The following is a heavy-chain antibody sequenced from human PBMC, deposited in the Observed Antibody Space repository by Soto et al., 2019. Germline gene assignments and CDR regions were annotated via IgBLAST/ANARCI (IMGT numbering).Heavy chain of an antibody. J-gene: IGHJ6*03. CDR3: ARSGGLEWFTYYYYYMDV. V-gene: IGHV4-59*08. D-gene: IGHD3-3*01. CDR2: IYYSGST. CDR1: GGSISSYY. Sequence: PSETLSLTCTVSGGSISSYYWSWIRQPPGKGLEWIGYIYYSGSTNYNPSLKSRVTISVDTSKNQFSLKLSSVTAADTAVYYCARSGGLEWFTYYYYYMDVWGKRTTVTVSS.